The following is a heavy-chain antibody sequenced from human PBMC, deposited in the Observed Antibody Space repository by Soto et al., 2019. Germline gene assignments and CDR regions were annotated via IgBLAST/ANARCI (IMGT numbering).Heavy chain of an antibody. V-gene: IGHV4-34*01. CDR3: ARGRLDFWSGYYTGREHGMDV. Sequence: PSETLSLTCAVYGGSFSGYYWSWIRQPPGRGLEWIGEINHSGSTNYNPSLKSRVTISVDTSKNQFSLKLSSVTAADTAVYYCARGRLDFWSGYYTGREHGMDVWGQGTTVTVSS. J-gene: IGHJ6*02. CDR2: INHSGST. CDR1: GGSFSGYY. D-gene: IGHD3-3*01.